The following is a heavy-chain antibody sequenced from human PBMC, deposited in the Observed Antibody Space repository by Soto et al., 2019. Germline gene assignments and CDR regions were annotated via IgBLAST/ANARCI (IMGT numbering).Heavy chain of an antibody. CDR1: GFTFSNHA. CDR2: ISTAVGAT. D-gene: IGHD1-1*01. Sequence: GGSLRLSCAVSGFTFSNHAMSLVRQSPGKGLEWVSAISTAVGATYYADSVKGRFTISRDGSNNTLYLQMDSLRAEDTAVYYCEKDRTALVRNLDDWAQGNRVTV. J-gene: IGHJ4*02. CDR3: EKDRTALVRNLDD. V-gene: IGHV3-23*01.